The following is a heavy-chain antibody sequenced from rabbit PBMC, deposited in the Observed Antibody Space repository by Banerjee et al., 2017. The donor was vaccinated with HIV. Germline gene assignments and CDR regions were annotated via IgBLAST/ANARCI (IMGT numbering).Heavy chain of an antibody. D-gene: IGHD6-1*01. V-gene: IGHV1S40*01. CDR3: ARATYGDASYAYATLYGMDL. CDR1: GFSFSSSYY. Sequence: QSLEESGGDLVKPGASLTLTCTASGFSFSSSYYMCWVRQAPGKGLEWIACIYAGSSGSKYYASWAKGRFTISKTSSTTVTLQMTSLTAADTATYFCARATYGDASYAYATLYGMDLWGPGTLVTVS. J-gene: IGHJ6*01. CDR2: IYAGSSGSK.